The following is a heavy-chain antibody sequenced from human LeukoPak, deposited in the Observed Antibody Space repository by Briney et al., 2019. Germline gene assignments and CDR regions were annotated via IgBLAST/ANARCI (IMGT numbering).Heavy chain of an antibody. D-gene: IGHD2-2*01. V-gene: IGHV5-10-1*01. Sequence: GESLKISCKGSGYSFTSYWIGWVRQMPGKGLEWMGRIDPSDSYTNYSPSFQGHVTISADKSISTAYLQWSSLKASDTAMYYCARRRYCSSTSCPLDYWGQGTLVTVSS. CDR2: IDPSDSYT. J-gene: IGHJ4*02. CDR1: GYSFTSYW. CDR3: ARRRYCSSTSCPLDY.